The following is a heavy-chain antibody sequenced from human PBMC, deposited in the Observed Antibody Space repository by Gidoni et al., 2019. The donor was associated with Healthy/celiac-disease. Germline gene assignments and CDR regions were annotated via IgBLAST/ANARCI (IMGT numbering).Heavy chain of an antibody. CDR3: ARDENATYFDY. D-gene: IGHD1-26*01. CDR2: IWYDGSNK. Sequence: QVQLVESGGGVVQPGSSLRLSCAASGFTFSSYGMHWVRQAPGKGLEWVAVIWYDGSNKYYADSVKGRFTISRDNSKNTLYLQMNSLRAEDTAVYYCARDENATYFDYWGQGTLVTVSS. CDR1: GFTFSSYG. V-gene: IGHV3-33*01. J-gene: IGHJ4*02.